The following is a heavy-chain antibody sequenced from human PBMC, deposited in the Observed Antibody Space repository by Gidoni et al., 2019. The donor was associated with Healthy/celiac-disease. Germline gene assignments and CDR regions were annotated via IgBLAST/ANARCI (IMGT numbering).Heavy chain of an antibody. CDR2: IKSKTDGGTT. CDR3: TATVYDYVWGSYRSFDY. J-gene: IGHJ4*02. Sequence: EVQLVESGGGLVKPGGSLRLSCAASGFTFSNAWMGWVRQAPGKGLEWVGRIKSKTDGGTTDYAAPVKGRFTISRDDSKNTLYLQMNSLKTEDTAVYYCTATVYDYVWGSYRSFDYWGQGTLVTVSS. D-gene: IGHD3-16*02. V-gene: IGHV3-15*01. CDR1: GFTFSNAW.